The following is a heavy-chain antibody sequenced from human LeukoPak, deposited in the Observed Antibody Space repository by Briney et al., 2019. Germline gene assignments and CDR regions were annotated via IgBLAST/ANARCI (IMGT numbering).Heavy chain of an antibody. CDR3: ASGRNSICSGGRCSSEFDS. CDR2: ISYDVNNK. CDR1: GFTSSIYA. V-gene: IGHV3-30-3*02. Sequence: SLRPACAVSGFTSSIYAIHWVRHVPEEGLEWVAVISYDVNNKYYADSVKGRFTISRDNSKNTLYLQRTSLRAEDSAVYYCASGRNSICSGGRCSSEFDSWGQGTLVTVSS. D-gene: IGHD2-15*01. J-gene: IGHJ4*01.